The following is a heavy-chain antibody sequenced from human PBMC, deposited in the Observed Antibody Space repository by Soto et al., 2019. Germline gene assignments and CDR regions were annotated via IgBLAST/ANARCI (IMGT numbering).Heavy chain of an antibody. CDR1: GGSISSYY. CDR2: IYYSGST. Sequence: SETLSLTCTVSGGSISSYYWSWIRQPPGKGLEWIGYIYYSGSTNYNPSLKSRVTISVDTSKNQFSLKLSSVTAADTAVYYCAKHSSGAMVRGVIISPYYYYGMDVWGQGTTVTAP. D-gene: IGHD3-10*01. CDR3: AKHSSGAMVRGVIISPYYYYGMDV. J-gene: IGHJ6*02. V-gene: IGHV4-59*08.